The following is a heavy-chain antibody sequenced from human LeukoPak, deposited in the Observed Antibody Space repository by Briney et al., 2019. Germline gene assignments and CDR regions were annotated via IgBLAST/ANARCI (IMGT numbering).Heavy chain of an antibody. J-gene: IGHJ3*02. V-gene: IGHV3-53*01. CDR3: ASLTPYYYDMGAFDI. CDR1: GFSVSSNY. CDR2: IYRDGRT. Sequence: GGSLRLSCAASGFSVSSNYMSWVRQATGKGLEWVSIIYRDGRTYYADSVKGRFTISRDTSKLFLQMNSLRAEDTAVYYCASLTPYYYDMGAFDIWGQGTMVTVSS. D-gene: IGHD3-22*01.